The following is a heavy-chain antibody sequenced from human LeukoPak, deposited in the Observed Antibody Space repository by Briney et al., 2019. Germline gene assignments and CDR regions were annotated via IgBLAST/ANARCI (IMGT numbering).Heavy chain of an antibody. CDR2: IIPILGIA. CDR1: GYTFSSYA. V-gene: IGHV1-69*04. CDR3: ARNLMGATVVDY. Sequence: SVKVSCKASGYTFSSYAISWVRQAPGQGLEWMGRIIPILGIANYAQKFQGRVTITADKSTSTAYMELSSLRSEDTAVYYCARNLMGATVVDYWGQGTLVTVSS. D-gene: IGHD1-26*01. J-gene: IGHJ4*02.